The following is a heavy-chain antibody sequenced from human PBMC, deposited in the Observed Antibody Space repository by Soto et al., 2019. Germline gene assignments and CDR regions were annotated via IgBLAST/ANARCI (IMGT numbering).Heavy chain of an antibody. D-gene: IGHD2-15*01. J-gene: IGHJ6*03. Sequence: GASVKVSCKASGYIFTNYGISWVQQAPGQGLEWMGWISAYNGNTKYAQKLQGRVTMTTDTSTSTAYMELRSLRSDDTAVYYCAREGCSGGSCHVLYRYYMDVWGKGTTVTVS. V-gene: IGHV1-18*01. CDR1: GYIFTNYG. CDR3: AREGCSGGSCHVLYRYYMDV. CDR2: ISAYNGNT.